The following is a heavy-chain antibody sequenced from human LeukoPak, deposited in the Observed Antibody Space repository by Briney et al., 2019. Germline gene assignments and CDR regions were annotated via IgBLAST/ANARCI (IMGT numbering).Heavy chain of an antibody. D-gene: IGHD3-10*01. J-gene: IGHJ4*02. V-gene: IGHV3-30*04. CDR1: GFPFSSYA. CDR2: ISYDGSNK. Sequence: GRSLRLSCAASGFPFSSYAMHWVRQAPGKGLEWVAVISYDGSNKYYADSVKGRFTISRDNSKNTLYLQMNSLRAEDTAVYYCARDWGDVNFDYWGQGTLVTVSS. CDR3: ARDWGDVNFDY.